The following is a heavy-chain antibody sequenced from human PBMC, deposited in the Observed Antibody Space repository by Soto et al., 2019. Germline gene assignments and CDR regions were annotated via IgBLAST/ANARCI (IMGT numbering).Heavy chain of an antibody. CDR1: GGSFSGYY. V-gene: IGHV4-34*01. CDR3: ARGLMRVSWVYRSSSVYFDY. J-gene: IGHJ4*02. D-gene: IGHD6-6*01. Sequence: SETLSLTCAVYGGSFSGYYWSWIRQPPGKGLEWIGEINHSGSTNYNPSLKSRVTISVDTSKNQFSLKLGSVTAADTAVYYCARGLMRVSWVYRSSSVYFDYWGQGPLVTVSS. CDR2: INHSGST.